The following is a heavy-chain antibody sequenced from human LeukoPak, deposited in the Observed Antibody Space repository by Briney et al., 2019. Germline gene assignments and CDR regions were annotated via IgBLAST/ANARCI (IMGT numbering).Heavy chain of an antibody. V-gene: IGHV1-69*06. Sequence: ASVKVSCKASGGTFSSYAISWVRQAPGQGLEWMGGIIPIFGTANYAQKFQGRVTITADKSTSTAYMELSSLRSEDTAVYYCARCASYRGAYFDYWGQGTLVTVSS. CDR3: ARCASYRGAYFDY. CDR2: IIPIFGTA. D-gene: IGHD1-26*01. J-gene: IGHJ4*02. CDR1: GGTFSSYA.